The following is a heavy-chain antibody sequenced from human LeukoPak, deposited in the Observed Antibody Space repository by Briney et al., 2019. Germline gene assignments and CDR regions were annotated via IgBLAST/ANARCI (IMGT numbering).Heavy chain of an antibody. CDR3: ASDSSSWYRRDYYYGMDV. V-gene: IGHV3-7*01. Sequence: GGSLRLSCAASGFTFSSYWMSWVRQAPGKGLEWVANIKQDGSEKYYVDSVKGRFTISRDNAKNSLYLQMNGLRAEDTAVYYCASDSSSWYRRDYYYGMDVWGQGTTVTVSS. CDR2: IKQDGSEK. J-gene: IGHJ6*02. CDR1: GFTFSSYW. D-gene: IGHD6-13*01.